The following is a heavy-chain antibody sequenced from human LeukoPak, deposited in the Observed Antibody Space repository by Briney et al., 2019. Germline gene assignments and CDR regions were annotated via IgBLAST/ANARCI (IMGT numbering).Heavy chain of an antibody. Sequence: SQTLSLTCTVSGGSISSGDCYWGWIRQPPGKGLEWVGYIYYSGSTYYNPSLKSRVTISVDTSKNQFSLKLSSVTAADTAVYYCARDQYYYDSSAVGGFDYWGQGTLVTVSS. J-gene: IGHJ4*02. D-gene: IGHD3-22*01. CDR1: GGSISSGDCY. V-gene: IGHV4-30-4*01. CDR3: ARDQYYYDSSAVGGFDY. CDR2: IYYSGST.